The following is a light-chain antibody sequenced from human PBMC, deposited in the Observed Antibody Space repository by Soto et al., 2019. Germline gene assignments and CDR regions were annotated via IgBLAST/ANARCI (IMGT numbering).Light chain of an antibody. Sequence: DIQMTQSPSSLSASVGDRVTISCRASQGIGNFLAWYQQKPGKAPNLLIYAASSLQSGVPSRFSGAGSGTDFTLTINSLQPEDVATYYCQQCNSAPVTFGQGTRLDIK. CDR2: AAS. V-gene: IGKV1-27*01. CDR1: QGIGNF. CDR3: QQCNSAPVT. J-gene: IGKJ5*01.